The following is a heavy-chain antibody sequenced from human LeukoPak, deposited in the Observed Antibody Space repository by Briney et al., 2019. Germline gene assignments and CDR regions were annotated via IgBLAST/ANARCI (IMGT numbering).Heavy chain of an antibody. CDR2: ISAYNGNT. Sequence: ASVKVSCKASGYTFTSYGISWVRQAPGQGLEWMGWISAYNGNTNYAQKFQGRVTMTEDTSTDTAYMELSSLRSEDTAVYYCARRSAGYGSSWYGTSPDPYYYYGMDVWGQGTTVTVSS. J-gene: IGHJ6*02. CDR3: ARRSAGYGSSWYGTSPDPYYYYGMDV. CDR1: GYTFTSYG. D-gene: IGHD6-13*01. V-gene: IGHV1-18*01.